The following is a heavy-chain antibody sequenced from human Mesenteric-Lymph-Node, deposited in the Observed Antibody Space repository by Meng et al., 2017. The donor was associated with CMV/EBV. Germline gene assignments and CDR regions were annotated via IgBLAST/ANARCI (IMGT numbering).Heavy chain of an antibody. J-gene: IGHJ5*02. D-gene: IGHD6-13*01. CDR1: GFTFSSYS. CDR2: ISSSSSYI. Sequence: EVQLVVSGGXLVKPGGSLRRSCAASGFTFSSYSMNWVGQAPGKGLEWVSSISSSSSYIYYADSVKGRFTISRDNAKNSLYLQMNSLRAEDTAVYYCARVSLAAAGTFWFDPWGQGTLVTVSS. CDR3: ARVSLAAAGTFWFDP. V-gene: IGHV3-21*01.